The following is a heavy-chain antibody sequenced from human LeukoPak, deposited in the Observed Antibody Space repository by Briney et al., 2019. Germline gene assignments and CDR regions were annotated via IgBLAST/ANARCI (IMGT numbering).Heavy chain of an antibody. D-gene: IGHD2-2*01. CDR2: IYYSGST. Sequence: SETLSLTCTVSGGSVSSGSYYWSWIRQPPGKGLEWIGYIYYSGSTNYNPSLKSRVTISVDTSKNQFSLKLSSVTAADTAVYYCARGVDAVVPAEPVFDYWGQGTLVTVSS. CDR3: ARGVDAVVPAEPVFDY. CDR1: GGSVSSGSYY. V-gene: IGHV4-61*01. J-gene: IGHJ4*02.